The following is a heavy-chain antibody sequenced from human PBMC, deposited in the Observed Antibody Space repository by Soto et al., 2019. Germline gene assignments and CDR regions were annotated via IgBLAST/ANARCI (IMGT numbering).Heavy chain of an antibody. J-gene: IGHJ5*02. Sequence: CVHRVRQAPGKGLVWLSRIKTDGSSTSYADSVKGRFTISRDNAKHTLYLQMNSLRSEDTAGYYCSRERFAPLGQGTLDTVSS. CDR3: SRERFAP. CDR1: C. CDR2: IKTDGSST. V-gene: IGHV3-74*01.